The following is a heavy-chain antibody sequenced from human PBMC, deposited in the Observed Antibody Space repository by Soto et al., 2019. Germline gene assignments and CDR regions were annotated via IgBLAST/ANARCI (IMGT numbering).Heavy chain of an antibody. J-gene: IGHJ4*02. V-gene: IGHV4-61*08. Sequence: PSETLSLTCAVSGGSISNGDYSWSWIRQPPGKGLEWIGYIYYSESTNYNPSLKSRVIISVDTSKNQFSLRLSSVTAADTAVYYCARILRDSQGWYHHDFWGQGTLVTVSS. D-gene: IGHD6-19*01. CDR3: ARILRDSQGWYHHDF. CDR1: GGSISNGDYS. CDR2: IYYSEST.